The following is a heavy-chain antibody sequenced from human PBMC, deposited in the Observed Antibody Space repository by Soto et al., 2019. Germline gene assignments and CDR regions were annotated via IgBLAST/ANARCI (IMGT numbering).Heavy chain of an antibody. V-gene: IGHV4-39*01. J-gene: IGHJ5*02. CDR3: ARRRGHSGYSLS. CDR2: IYYSGIA. D-gene: IGHD3-22*01. Sequence: SETLSLTCTVSGVSISGSSDYWVWIRQPPGKGLEWIGTIYYSGIAYYNPSLKSRVAMSVDTSKNQFSLRLTSVTAADTAVYYCARRRGHSGYSLSWGQGSLVTVSS. CDR1: GVSISGSSDY.